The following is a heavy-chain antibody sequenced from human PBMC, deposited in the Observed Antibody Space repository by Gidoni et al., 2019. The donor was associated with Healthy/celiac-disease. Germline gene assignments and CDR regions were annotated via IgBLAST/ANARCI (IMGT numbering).Heavy chain of an antibody. CDR1: GFTFSSHS. CDR2: ISSSSSYI. J-gene: IGHJ6*02. Sequence: EVQLVESGGGLVKPGGSLRLSCAASGFTFSSHSMNWVRQAPGKGLEWVSSISSSSSYIYYADSVKGRFTISRDNAKNSLYLQMNSLRAEDTAVYYCARVSRWGNSVGYYYGMDVWGQGTTVTVSS. V-gene: IGHV3-21*01. CDR3: ARVSRWGNSVGYYYGMDV. D-gene: IGHD4-4*01.